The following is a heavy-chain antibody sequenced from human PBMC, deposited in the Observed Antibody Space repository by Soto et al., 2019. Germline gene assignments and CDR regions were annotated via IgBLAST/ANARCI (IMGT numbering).Heavy chain of an antibody. J-gene: IGHJ1*01. V-gene: IGHV5-51*01. D-gene: IGHD3-16*01. CDR1: GYIFSNYW. Sequence: LKISCKASGYIFSNYWIGWVRQMPGKGLEWMGNIYPGDSETRYTPSFEGQVTISADKSTSTLYLQWDTLKSSDTAIYYCATQITFHHWGQGTLVTVSS. CDR3: ATQITFHH. CDR2: IYPGDSET.